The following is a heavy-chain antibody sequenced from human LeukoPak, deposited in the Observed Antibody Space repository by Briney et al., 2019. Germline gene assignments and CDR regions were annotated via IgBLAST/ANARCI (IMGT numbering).Heavy chain of an antibody. J-gene: IGHJ5*02. V-gene: IGHV4-34*01. D-gene: IGHD3-22*01. CDR2: INHSGST. CDR1: GFIFSNYE. Sequence: GSLRLSCAASGFIFSNYEMNWVRQAPGKGLEWIGEINHSGSTNYNPSLKSRVTISVDTSKNQFSLKLSSVTAADTAVYYCARVRYDYDSSRFDPWGQGTLVTVSS. CDR3: ARVRYDYDSSRFDP.